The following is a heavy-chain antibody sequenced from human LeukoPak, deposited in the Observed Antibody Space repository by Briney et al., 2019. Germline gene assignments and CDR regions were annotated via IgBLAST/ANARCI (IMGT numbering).Heavy chain of an antibody. CDR2: ISGSGGSA. D-gene: IGHD6-6*01. CDR1: GFIFNSYA. CDR3: ARRPDY. J-gene: IGHJ4*02. V-gene: IGHV3-23*01. Sequence: GGSLRLSCAASGFIFNSYAINWVRQAPGKGLEWVSSISGSGGSAYFADSVKGRFTISRDNSNNTPYLQMNNLRVEDTAVYYCARRPDYWGQGTLVAVSS.